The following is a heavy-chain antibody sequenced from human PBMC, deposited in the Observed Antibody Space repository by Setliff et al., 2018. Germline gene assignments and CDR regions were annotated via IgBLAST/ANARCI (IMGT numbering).Heavy chain of an antibody. D-gene: IGHD3-3*01. V-gene: IGHV3-23*01. Sequence: GESLKISCAASGFTFSIYSMSWVRQAPGKGLEWVAPISATGGATYYADSVKGRFTIFRDNSKNSLYLQMNDLRAEDTAVYYCAKDLASWSPDRWGLGTLVTVSS. J-gene: IGHJ4*02. CDR1: GFTFSIYS. CDR3: AKDLASWSPDR. CDR2: ISATGGAT.